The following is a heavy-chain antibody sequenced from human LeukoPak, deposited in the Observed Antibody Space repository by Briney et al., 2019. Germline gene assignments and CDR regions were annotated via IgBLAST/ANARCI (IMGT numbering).Heavy chain of an antibody. CDR3: ARRRSGYSHFDY. D-gene: IGHD3-22*01. J-gene: IGHJ4*02. V-gene: IGHV4-4*09. CDR1: GDSISSYY. Sequence: PSETLSLTCTVSGDSISSYYWSWIRQPPGKGLEWIGHIYTSGNTDYNPSLKSRVTISADTSKNQSPLKLNSVSAADTAVYYCARRRSGYSHFDYWGQGTLVTVSS. CDR2: IYTSGNT.